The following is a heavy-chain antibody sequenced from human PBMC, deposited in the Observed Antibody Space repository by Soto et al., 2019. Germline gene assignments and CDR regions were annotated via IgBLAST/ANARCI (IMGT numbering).Heavy chain of an antibody. CDR1: GGTFSSYA. CDR3: ARVVPGAPYYFDY. V-gene: IGHV1-69*06. J-gene: IGHJ4*02. CDR2: IIPIFGTA. D-gene: IGHD2-2*01. Sequence: SVKVSCKASGGTFSSYAISWVRQAPGQGLEWMGGIIPIFGTANYAQKFQGRVTITADKSTSTAYMELSSLRSEDTAVYYWARVVPGAPYYFDYWGQGTLVTVSS.